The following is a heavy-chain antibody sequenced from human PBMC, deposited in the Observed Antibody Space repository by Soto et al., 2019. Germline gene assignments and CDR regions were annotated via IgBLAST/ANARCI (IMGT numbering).Heavy chain of an antibody. Sequence: GGSLRLSCAASGFTFSSYAMSWVRQAPGKGLEWVSAISGSGGSTYYADSVKGRFTISRDNSKNTLYLQMNSLRAEDTAVYYCAKDRSYCSSTSCYTGFVGWFDPWGQGTRVTVSS. D-gene: IGHD2-2*02. CDR3: AKDRSYCSSTSCYTGFVGWFDP. CDR2: ISGSGGST. J-gene: IGHJ5*02. CDR1: GFTFSSYA. V-gene: IGHV3-23*01.